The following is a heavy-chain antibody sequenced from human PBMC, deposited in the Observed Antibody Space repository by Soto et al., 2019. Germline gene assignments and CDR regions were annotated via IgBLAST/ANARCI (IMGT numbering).Heavy chain of an antibody. D-gene: IGHD2-15*01. V-gene: IGHV4-59*01. CDR1: GDSISSYY. J-gene: IGHJ4*02. Sequence: QVQLQESGPRLVKPSETLSLTCTVSGDSISSYYWTWIRQPPGKGLEYIGYIYYSGRTYYNPSLKSRVTISLDTSKNQFSLKLSSVTAADTAVYYCARGHLGITTTGTWYDFDYWGQGTLVTVSS. CDR2: IYYSGRT. CDR3: ARGHLGITTTGTWYDFDY.